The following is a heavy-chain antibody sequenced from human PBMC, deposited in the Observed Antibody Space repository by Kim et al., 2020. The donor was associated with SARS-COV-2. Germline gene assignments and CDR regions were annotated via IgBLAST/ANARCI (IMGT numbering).Heavy chain of an antibody. CDR3: AKMIGSGWRPLDY. Sequence: YADSVKGRLTISRDNSKNTLYLHMNSLRAEDTAVYYCAKMIGSGWRPLDYWGQRTLVTVSS. D-gene: IGHD6-19*01. J-gene: IGHJ4*02. V-gene: IGHV3-23*01.